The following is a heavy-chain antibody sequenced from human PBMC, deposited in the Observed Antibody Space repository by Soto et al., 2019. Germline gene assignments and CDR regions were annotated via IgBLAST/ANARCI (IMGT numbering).Heavy chain of an antibody. V-gene: IGHV3-23*01. D-gene: IGHD2-2*02. J-gene: IGHJ6*02. CDR2: ISGSGGST. CDR1: GFTFSSYA. Sequence: PGGSLRLSCAASGFTFSSYAMSWVRQAPGKGLEWVSAISGSGGSTYYADSVKGRFTISRDNSKNTLYLQMNSLRAEDTAVYYCAKDDIVVVPAAIIEYYYYYGMVVWGQGTTVTVSS. CDR3: AKDDIVVVPAAIIEYYYYYGMVV.